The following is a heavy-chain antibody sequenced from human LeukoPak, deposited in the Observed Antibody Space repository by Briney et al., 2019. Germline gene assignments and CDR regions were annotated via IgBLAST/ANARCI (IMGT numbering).Heavy chain of an antibody. CDR2: INHSGST. CDR3: ARGRVYYGSGSYYPLDY. J-gene: IGHJ4*02. Sequence: SETLSLTCTVSGGSIIGYYLSWVRQPPGKGLEWIGEINHSGSTNYNPSLKSRVTISVDTSKNQFSLKLSSVTAADTAVYYCARGRVYYGSGSYYPLDYWGQGTLVTVSS. D-gene: IGHD3-10*01. CDR1: GGSIIGYY. V-gene: IGHV4-34*01.